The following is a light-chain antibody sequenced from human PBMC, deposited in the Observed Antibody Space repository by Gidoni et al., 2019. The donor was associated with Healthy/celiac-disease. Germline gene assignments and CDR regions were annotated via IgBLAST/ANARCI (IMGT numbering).Light chain of an antibody. CDR3: QHCGN. CDR2: GAS. CDR1: QSISSSQ. V-gene: IGKV3-20*01. Sequence: EIVLPQSPGTLSLSPGQSATLSCRASQSISSSQLAWYQQKPGQAPRPLMYGASSRATGIPDRFSGSGSGTDCTLTISRLEPEDFEGYYCQHCGNFXGXTKVE. J-gene: IGKJ4*01.